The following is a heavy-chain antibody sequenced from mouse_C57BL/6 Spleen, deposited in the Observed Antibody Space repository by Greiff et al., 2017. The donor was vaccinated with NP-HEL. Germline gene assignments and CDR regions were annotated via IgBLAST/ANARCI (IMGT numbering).Heavy chain of an antibody. CDR2: INPNNGGT. CDR3: ARGRGAY. J-gene: IGHJ3*01. Sequence: EVQLQQSGPELVKPGASVKIPRKASGYTFTDYNMDWVKQSHGKSLEWIGDINPNNGGTIYNQKFKGKATLTVDKSSSTAYMELRSLTSEDTAVYYCARGRGAYWGQGTLVTVSA. CDR1: GYTFTDYN. V-gene: IGHV1-18*01.